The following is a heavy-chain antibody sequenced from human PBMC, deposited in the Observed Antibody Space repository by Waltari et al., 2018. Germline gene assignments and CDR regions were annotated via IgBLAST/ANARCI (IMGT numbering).Heavy chain of an antibody. V-gene: IGHV4-34*01. J-gene: IGHJ5*02. D-gene: IGHD1-1*01. CDR3: ARGEQLHLIRRNSFDT. CDR1: GGSFNSYS. Sequence: QVQLQQWGAGLLKPSETLSPTCAVNGGSFNSYSWGWIRQPPGKGLEWIGEISHNGRTNENPSLKSRVAISVDTSKNHFSLKLNFLTAADTAVYYCARGEQLHLIRRNSFDTWGQGTLVTVSS. CDR2: ISHNGRT.